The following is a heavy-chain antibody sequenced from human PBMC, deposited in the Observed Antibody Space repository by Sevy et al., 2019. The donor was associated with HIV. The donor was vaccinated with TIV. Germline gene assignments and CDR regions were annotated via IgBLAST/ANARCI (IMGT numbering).Heavy chain of an antibody. CDR2: ISAYNGNT. V-gene: IGHV1-18*04. J-gene: IGHJ4*02. Sequence: ASVKVSCKASGYTFTSYGISWVRQAPGQGLEWMGWISAYNGNTNYAQKLQGRVTMTTDTSTSTAYMEPRSLRSDDTAVYYCARDERRVAYYDILTGYSKFDSWGQGTLVTVSS. D-gene: IGHD3-9*01. CDR1: GYTFTSYG. CDR3: ARDERRVAYYDILTGYSKFDS.